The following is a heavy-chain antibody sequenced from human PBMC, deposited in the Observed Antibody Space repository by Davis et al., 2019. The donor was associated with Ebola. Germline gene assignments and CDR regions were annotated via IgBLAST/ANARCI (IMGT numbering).Heavy chain of an antibody. CDR3: ARGEYSSPDFVDY. CDR2: INPNSGGT. J-gene: IGHJ4*02. CDR1: GYTFTGYY. V-gene: IGHV1-2*04. D-gene: IGHD6-13*01. Sequence: AASVKVSCKASGYTFTGYYMHWVRQAPGQGLEWMGWINPNSGGTNYAQKFQGWVTMTRDTSISTAYMELSRLRSDDTAVYYCARGEYSSPDFVDYWGQGTLVTVSS.